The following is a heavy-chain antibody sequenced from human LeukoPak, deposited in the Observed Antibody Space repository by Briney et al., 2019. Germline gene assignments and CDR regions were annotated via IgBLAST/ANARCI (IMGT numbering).Heavy chain of an antibody. CDR1: GGSISSYY. D-gene: IGHD6-13*01. V-gene: IGHV4-4*07. Sequence: PSETLSLTCAVSGGSISSYYWSWIRQPAGKGLEWIGRIYTSGSTNYNPSLKSRVTMSVDTSKNQFSLKLSSVTAADTAVYYCARVGYSSSWPYYYYYYMDVWGKGTTVTISS. CDR2: IYTSGST. CDR3: ARVGYSSSWPYYYYYYMDV. J-gene: IGHJ6*03.